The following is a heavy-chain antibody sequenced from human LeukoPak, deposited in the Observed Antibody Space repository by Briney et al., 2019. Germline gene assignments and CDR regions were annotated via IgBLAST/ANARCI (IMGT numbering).Heavy chain of an antibody. D-gene: IGHD3-9*01. CDR3: ARVGAGLYDILTGYYDH. V-gene: IGHV1-18*01. Sequence: ASVKVSCKCSGYTFSTYGISWVRQAPGQGLGWVGWISGNNGNRVYAHTLQRSVPMTTDPSTTTAYMALSSLRSDDTAVYYCARVGAGLYDILTGYYDHWGQRTLVTVSS. CDR2: ISGNNGNR. CDR1: GYTFSTYG. J-gene: IGHJ4*02.